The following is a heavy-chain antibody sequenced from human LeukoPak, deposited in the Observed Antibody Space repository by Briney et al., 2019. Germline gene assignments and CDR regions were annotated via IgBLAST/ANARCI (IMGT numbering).Heavy chain of an antibody. V-gene: IGHV3-53*04. CDR2: LQSAGGT. Sequence: PGGSLRLSCAASGLTVSSNYMTWVRQAPGKGLEWVSTLQSAGGTYYADSVKGRFTISRHISKSTVYLQMNNLRAEDTAVYYCAREGYDSSGYPRLLDYWGQGTLVTVSS. J-gene: IGHJ4*02. CDR3: AREGYDSSGYPRLLDY. CDR1: GLTVSSNY. D-gene: IGHD3-22*01.